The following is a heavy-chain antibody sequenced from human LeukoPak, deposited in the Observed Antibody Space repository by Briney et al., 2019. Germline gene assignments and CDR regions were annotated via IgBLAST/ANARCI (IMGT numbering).Heavy chain of an antibody. D-gene: IGHD5-12*01. CDR2: IYYGGTT. Sequence: SETLSLTCTVSGGSISPYYWRWIRQPPGKGLEFVGRIYYGGTTNYNPSLTSRVSLSVDTSKNQVSLRLRSVTAADTAVYYCARVSPRGYTPGHRYFFLDVWGKGTTVPVS. V-gene: IGHV4-4*07. J-gene: IGHJ6*03. CDR1: GGSISPYY. CDR3: ARVSPRGYTPGHRYFFLDV.